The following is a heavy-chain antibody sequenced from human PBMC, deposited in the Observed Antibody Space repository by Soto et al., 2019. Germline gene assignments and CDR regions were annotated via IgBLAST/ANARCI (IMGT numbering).Heavy chain of an antibody. J-gene: IGHJ3*02. V-gene: IGHV3-74*01. CDR2: INSDGSST. CDR1: GFTFSTYW. CDR3: ARVRMAGDFDI. Sequence: EVQLVESGGGLVQPEGSQRLSCVASGFTFSTYWMHWVRQAPGKGLVCVSGINSDGSSTSYADSVKGRFTISRDNAKNTLYLQMNSLRAEDTAVYYCARVRMAGDFDIWGQGTLVTVSA. D-gene: IGHD6-19*01.